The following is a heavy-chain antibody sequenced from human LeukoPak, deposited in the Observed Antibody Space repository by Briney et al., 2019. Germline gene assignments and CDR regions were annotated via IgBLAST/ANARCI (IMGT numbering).Heavy chain of an antibody. D-gene: IGHD3-22*01. V-gene: IGHV3-23*01. J-gene: IGHJ4*02. CDR3: AKRYYYDSSGLGGVPYYFDY. CDR2: ISGSGGST. CDR1: GFTFSSYS. Sequence: PGGSLRLSCAASGFTFSSYSMNWVRQAPGKGLEWVSAISGSGGSTYYADSVKGRFTISRDNSKNTLYLQMNSLRAEDTAVYYCAKRYYYDSSGLGGVPYYFDYWGQGTLVTVSS.